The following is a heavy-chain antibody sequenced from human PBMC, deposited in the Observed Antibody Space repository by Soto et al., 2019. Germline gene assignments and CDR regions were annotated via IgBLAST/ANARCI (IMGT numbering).Heavy chain of an antibody. CDR1: GGAISASNYY. CDR3: ATLVVPASRHTDFDF. J-gene: IGHJ4*02. Sequence: SDPRSPTGTVSGGAISASNYYWGGVRQPPAKGLGGIGNIYYIVTTYYNPSLKSRVTISVDTSNNHSSLKLNSLTAADTAVYFCATLVVPASRHTDFDFWGPGIPVTVSS. CDR2: IYYIVTT. V-gene: IGHV4-39*02. D-gene: IGHD2-21*02.